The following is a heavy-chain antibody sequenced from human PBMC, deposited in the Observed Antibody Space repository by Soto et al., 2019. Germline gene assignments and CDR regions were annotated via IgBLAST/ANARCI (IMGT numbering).Heavy chain of an antibody. J-gene: IGHJ5*02. D-gene: IGHD2-21*02. CDR2: VYHTGDT. Sequence: QVQLQESGPRLVKPSGSLSLTCGVSGGTVASSHWWSWVRQSPSRGLEWIGNVYHTGDTNFNPSLQSRVTVAVDKTNNQFSLRLTSRTAADTAVYVCAREIVTAGGNNYFDPWGPGTLVTVSS. CDR3: AREIVTAGGNNYFDP. CDR1: GGTVASSHW. V-gene: IGHV4-4*02.